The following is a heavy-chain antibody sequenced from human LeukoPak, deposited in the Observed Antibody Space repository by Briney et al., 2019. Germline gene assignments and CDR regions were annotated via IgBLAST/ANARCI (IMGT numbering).Heavy chain of an antibody. D-gene: IGHD1-26*01. J-gene: IGHJ3*02. V-gene: IGHV1-2*02. CDR3: ARGPRGGAPPHIHAFDI. CDR1: GYTFTGYY. CDR2: INPNSGGT. Sequence: ASVKVSCKASGYTFTGYYMHWVRQAPGQGLEWMGWINPNSGGTNYQGRVTMTRDTSISTAYMELSRLRSDDTAVYYCARGPRGGAPPHIHAFDIWGQGTMVTVSS.